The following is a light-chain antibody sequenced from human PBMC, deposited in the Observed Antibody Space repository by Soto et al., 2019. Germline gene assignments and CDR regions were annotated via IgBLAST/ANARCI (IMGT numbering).Light chain of an antibody. J-gene: IGLJ3*02. CDR1: NSNLGAGYD. CDR2: GNR. CDR3: QAYDYSLTAFV. V-gene: IGLV1-40*01. Sequence: VLAQPPSVSGAPGQRVTISCTGNNSNLGAGYDVHWYQQLPGAAPKLVIFGNRNRPSGVPERFSGSKSGTSASLAITGLQAEDEADYYCQAYDYSLTAFVFGGGTKVTVL.